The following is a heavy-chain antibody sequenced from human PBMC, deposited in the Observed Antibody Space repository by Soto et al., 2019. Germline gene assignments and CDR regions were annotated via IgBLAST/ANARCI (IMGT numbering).Heavy chain of an antibody. D-gene: IGHD2-2*01. CDR3: ARGLDQPPVGLYFDT. CDR1: GGTFNSYL. Sequence: QVQLVQSGAEVKNPGSSVKVSCKTSGGTFNSYLIDWVRQAPGQGLEWMGGIIPAFGTVKYAQKFQGRVTITADKSTTTAYMELRTLTSEDTAVYYCARGLDQPPVGLYFDTWGQGTLVTVSS. V-gene: IGHV1-69*06. J-gene: IGHJ4*02. CDR2: IIPAFGTV.